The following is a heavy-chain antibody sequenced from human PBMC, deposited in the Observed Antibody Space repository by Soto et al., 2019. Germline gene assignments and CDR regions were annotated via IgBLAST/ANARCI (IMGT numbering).Heavy chain of an antibody. D-gene: IGHD2-2*02. CDR2: TYYRSKWYN. Sequence: SQTLSLTCAISGDSVSSNSAAWNWIRQSPSRGLEWLGRTYYRSKWYNDYAVSVKSRITINPDTSKNQFSLQLNSVTPEDTAVYYCAREWGGYCSSTSCYNSRIAYYYGMDVWGQGTTVTVSS. CDR3: AREWGGYCSSTSCYNSRIAYYYGMDV. CDR1: GDSVSSNSAA. V-gene: IGHV6-1*01. J-gene: IGHJ6*02.